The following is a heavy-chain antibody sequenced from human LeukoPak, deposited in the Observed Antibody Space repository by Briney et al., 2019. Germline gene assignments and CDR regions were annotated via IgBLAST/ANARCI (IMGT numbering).Heavy chain of an antibody. CDR3: ARDREFYYDILTGYFGFSWFDP. Sequence: ASVKVSCKASGGTFSSYAISWVRQAPGQGLEWMGRIIPILGIANYAQKFQGRVTITADKSTSTAYVELSSLRSEDTAVYYCARDREFYYDILTGYFGFSWFDPWGQGTLVTVSS. CDR2: IIPILGIA. CDR1: GGTFSSYA. J-gene: IGHJ5*02. D-gene: IGHD3-9*01. V-gene: IGHV1-69*04.